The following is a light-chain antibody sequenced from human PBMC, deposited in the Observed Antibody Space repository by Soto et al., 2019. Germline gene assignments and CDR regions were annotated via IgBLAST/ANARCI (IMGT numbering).Light chain of an antibody. J-gene: IGKJ5*01. CDR3: QQYGTSP. V-gene: IGKV3-20*01. CDR2: GAS. Sequence: EIVLTQYPNTLSLSPAERATLSCRASQSLSSTFLAWYQQKPGQAPRLLIYGASSRATGIPDRFSGSGSGTDFTLTISRLEPEDFAVYYCQQYGTSPFGQGTRLEIK. CDR1: QSLSSTF.